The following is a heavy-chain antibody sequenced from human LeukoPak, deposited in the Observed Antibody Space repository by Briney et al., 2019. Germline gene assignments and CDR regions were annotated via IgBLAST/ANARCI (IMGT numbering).Heavy chain of an antibody. V-gene: IGHV3-23*01. Sequence: GGSLRLPCAASGFTLSSYAMSWVRQGPGKGLEWVSAISVSGNTYHADSVKGRFTISRDSSKNTLYLQMNSLRAGDAAVYSCAKAPVTTCSGAYCYPFDYWSQGTLVTVSS. D-gene: IGHD2-15*01. CDR1: GFTLSSYA. CDR2: ISVSGNT. CDR3: AKAPVTTCSGAYCYPFDY. J-gene: IGHJ4*02.